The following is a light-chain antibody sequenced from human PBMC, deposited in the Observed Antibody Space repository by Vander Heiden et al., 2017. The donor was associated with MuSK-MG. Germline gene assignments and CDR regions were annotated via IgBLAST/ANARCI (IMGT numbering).Light chain of an antibody. J-gene: IGKJ4*01. CDR3: QQYCSSGFT. CDR1: QSVSSSY. V-gene: IGKV3-20*01. Sequence: EIVLTQSPGTLSLSPGERATLSCRASQSVSSSYLAWYQQKPGQAPRLLIYGASSRATGIPDRFSGSGSGTDFTLTISRLEPEDFAVYYCQQYCSSGFTFGGGTKVEIK. CDR2: GAS.